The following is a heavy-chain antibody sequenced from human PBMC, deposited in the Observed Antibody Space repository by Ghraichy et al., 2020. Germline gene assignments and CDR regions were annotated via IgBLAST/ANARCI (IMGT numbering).Heavy chain of an antibody. CDR1: GFTFSSYA. J-gene: IGHJ4*02. V-gene: IGHV3-23*01. CDR2: ISGSGGST. Sequence: GGSLRLSCAASGFTFSSYAMSWVRQAPGKGMEWVSAISGSGGSTYYADSVKGRFTISRDNSKNTLYLQMNSLRAEDTAVYYCAKDPYSSSSYFDYWGQGTLVTVSS. D-gene: IGHD6-6*01. CDR3: AKDPYSSSSYFDY.